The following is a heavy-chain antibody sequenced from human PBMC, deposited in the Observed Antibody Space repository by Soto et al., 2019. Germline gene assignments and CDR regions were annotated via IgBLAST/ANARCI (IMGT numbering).Heavy chain of an antibody. CDR1: GYTFTSYG. CDR3: ARSSSGSYYQQY. D-gene: IGHD3-10*01. Sequence: ASVKVSCKASGYTFTSYGISWVRQAPGQGLEWMGWISAHNGNTNHAQKLQGRVTMTTDTSTSTAYMELRSLRSDDTAVYYCARSSSGSYYQQYWGQGALVTVSS. CDR2: ISAHNGNT. J-gene: IGHJ4*02. V-gene: IGHV1-18*01.